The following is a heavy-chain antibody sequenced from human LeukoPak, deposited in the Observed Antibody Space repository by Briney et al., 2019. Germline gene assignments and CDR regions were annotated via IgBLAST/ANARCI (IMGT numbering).Heavy chain of an antibody. Sequence: SETLSLTCTVSGGSISSYYWSWIRQPPGKGLEWIGYIYYSGSTNYNPSLKSRVTISVDTSKNQFSLKLSSVTAADTAAYYCASPSHCTSDSCQKYFDYWGQGTLVTVSS. CDR2: IYYSGST. CDR3: ASPSHCTSDSCQKYFDY. CDR1: GGSISSYY. D-gene: IGHD2-2*01. V-gene: IGHV4-59*01. J-gene: IGHJ4*02.